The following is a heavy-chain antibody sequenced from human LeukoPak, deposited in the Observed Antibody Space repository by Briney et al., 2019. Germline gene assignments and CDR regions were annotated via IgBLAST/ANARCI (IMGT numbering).Heavy chain of an antibody. Sequence: GGSLRLSCAASGFTFSSSAMSWVRQAPGKGLEWVSTISNNGGYTYYADSVQGRFTISRDNSKSTLCLQMNSLRAEDTAVYYCAKQLGYCSDGSCYFPYWGQGTLVTVSS. J-gene: IGHJ4*02. D-gene: IGHD2-15*01. CDR3: AKQLGYCSDGSCYFPY. CDR1: GFTFSSSA. CDR2: ISNNGGYT. V-gene: IGHV3-23*01.